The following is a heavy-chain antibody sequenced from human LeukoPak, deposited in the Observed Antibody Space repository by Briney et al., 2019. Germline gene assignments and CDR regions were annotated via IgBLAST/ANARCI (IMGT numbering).Heavy chain of an antibody. CDR2: IIYGGDT. J-gene: IGHJ4*02. V-gene: IGHV4-34*01. CDR1: GGSFSGHY. CDR3: ARGVGGGRSDFDF. D-gene: IGHD6-19*01. Sequence: SETLSLTCAVYGGSFSGHYWSWIRQSPGKGLEWIGEIIYGGDTTYNPFLKSRVTVSADKSKNQFFLRLTSVTAADTAVYYCARGVGGGRSDFDFWGQGTLVTVSS.